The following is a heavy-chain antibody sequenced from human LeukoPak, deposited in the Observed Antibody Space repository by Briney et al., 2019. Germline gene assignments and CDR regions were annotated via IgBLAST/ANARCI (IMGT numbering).Heavy chain of an antibody. CDR2: IYPGDSDT. CDR3: ARPTSSYVYI. D-gene: IGHD2-2*01. Sequence: PGESLKISCKGSGYSFTSYWIGWVRQMPGRGLEWMGIIYPGDSDTRYSPSFQGQVTMSADKSISTAYLQWSSLKASDTAIYYCARPTSSYVYIWGQGTMVTVSS. V-gene: IGHV5-51*01. J-gene: IGHJ3*02. CDR1: GYSFTSYW.